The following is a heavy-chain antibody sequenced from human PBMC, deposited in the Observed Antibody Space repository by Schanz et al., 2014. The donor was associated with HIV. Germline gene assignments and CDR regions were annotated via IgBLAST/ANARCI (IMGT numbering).Heavy chain of an antibody. Sequence: QVQLVESGGGVVQPGRSLRLSCTASGFTFSSSGMHWVRQAPGKGLEWVAAMWYDESHKGYADSVKGRFTISRDNSKNTLYLQMNSLRVEDTAVYYCARDLPNTYFDFSGPAGDYWGQGALVTVSS. CDR1: GFTFSSSG. V-gene: IGHV3-33*01. J-gene: IGHJ4*02. D-gene: IGHD3-22*01. CDR3: ARDLPNTYFDFSGPAGDY. CDR2: MWYDESHK.